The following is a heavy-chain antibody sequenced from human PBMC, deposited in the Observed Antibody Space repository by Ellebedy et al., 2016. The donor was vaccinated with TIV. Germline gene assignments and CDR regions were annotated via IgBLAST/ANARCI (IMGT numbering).Heavy chain of an antibody. CDR2: IYPADSDT. CDR1: GYTFTTYA. CDR3: ASRGYTYGYYLDY. D-gene: IGHD5-18*01. Sequence: GESLKISXKASGYTFTTYAIAWVRRMPGKGLEWMGIIYPADSDTIYSPSFQGQVTISVDKSINTAYLQWNSLKASDTAMYYCASRGYTYGYYLDYWGQGTLVTVSS. V-gene: IGHV5-51*01. J-gene: IGHJ4*02.